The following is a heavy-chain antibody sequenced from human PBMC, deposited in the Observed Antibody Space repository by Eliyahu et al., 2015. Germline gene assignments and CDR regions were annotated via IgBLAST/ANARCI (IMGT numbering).Heavy chain of an antibody. CDR3: ARDHRNAYYED. J-gene: IGHJ4*02. CDR1: GFXFSDXW. CDR2: LSEDGSAK. Sequence: EVQLVESGGGLAQPGGSXRLXCEAXGFXFSDXWLTWVRQAPGKGLEWLANLSEDGSAKYYAESVRDRFFIHRDNGKNVLYLQMSSLRAEDTAIYFCARDHRNAYYEDWGRGTLVTVSS. V-gene: IGHV3-7*01. D-gene: IGHD1-26*01.